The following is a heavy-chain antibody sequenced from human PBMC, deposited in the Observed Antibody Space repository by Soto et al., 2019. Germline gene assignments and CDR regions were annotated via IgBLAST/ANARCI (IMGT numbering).Heavy chain of an antibody. CDR3: AKDFKISGGHYGSLNYYYGMDV. V-gene: IGHV3-30*18. J-gene: IGHJ6*02. CDR2: ISYDGILK. Sequence: QVQLVESGGGVVQPGRSLRLSCAASGFTFSSYGMHWVRQAPGKGLEWVAVISYDGILKYYADPVKGRFTISRDTSKSALYLQMNSLRPEDTAVYYCAKDFKISGGHYGSLNYYYGMDVWGQGTTVTVSS. D-gene: IGHD3-10*01. CDR1: GFTFSSYG.